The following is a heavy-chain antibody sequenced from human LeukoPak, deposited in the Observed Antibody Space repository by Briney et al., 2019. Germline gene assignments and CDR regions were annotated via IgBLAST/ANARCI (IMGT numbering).Heavy chain of an antibody. Sequence: PGGSLRLSCAASGFMFSSYGMHWVRQAPGKGLEWVAFIRYDGNNKHYADSVKGRFTISRDNSKNTLYLQMNSLRAEDTAVYYCAKEYDILTGYYAFDIWGQGTMVTVSS. J-gene: IGHJ3*02. CDR2: IRYDGNNK. CDR3: AKEYDILTGYYAFDI. V-gene: IGHV3-30*02. D-gene: IGHD3-9*01. CDR1: GFMFSSYG.